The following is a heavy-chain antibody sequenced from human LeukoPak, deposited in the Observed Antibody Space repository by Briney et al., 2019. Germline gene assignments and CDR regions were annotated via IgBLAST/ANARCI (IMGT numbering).Heavy chain of an antibody. CDR2: INHSGST. CDR3: ARGGGWSSFDY. D-gene: IGHD6-19*01. CDR1: GGSFSGYY. J-gene: IGHJ4*02. V-gene: IGHV4-34*01. Sequence: PPETLSLTCAVYGGSFSGYYWSWIRQPPGKGLEWIGEINHSGSTNYNPSLKSRVTISVDTSKNQFSLKLSSVTAADTAVYYCARGGGWSSFDYWGQGTLVTVSS.